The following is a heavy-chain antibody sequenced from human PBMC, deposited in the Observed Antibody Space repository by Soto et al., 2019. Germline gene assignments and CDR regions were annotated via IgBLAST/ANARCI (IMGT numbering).Heavy chain of an antibody. CDR1: GGSISSGDYY. Sequence: QVQLQESGPGLVKPSQTLSLTCTVSGGSISSGDYYWSWIRQPPGKGLEWIGYIYYSGSTYYNPSLKSRVTISVDTSKNQFTLKLSSVTAADTAVYYCARDHPYITMIVDIEFERAFDIWGQGTMVTVSS. J-gene: IGHJ3*02. V-gene: IGHV4-30-4*01. CDR3: ARDHPYITMIVDIEFERAFDI. D-gene: IGHD3-22*01. CDR2: IYYSGST.